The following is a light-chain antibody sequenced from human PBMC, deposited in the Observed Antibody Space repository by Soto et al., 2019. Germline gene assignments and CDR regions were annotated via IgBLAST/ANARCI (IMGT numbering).Light chain of an antibody. CDR2: DAS. V-gene: IGKV3-20*01. CDR1: QSVSSSY. J-gene: IGKJ1*01. CDR3: QQYGSSPRT. Sequence: ENVLTQSPGTLSLSPGERATLSCRASQSVSSSYLAWYQQKPGQAPRLLIYDASSGATGIPDRFSGSGSGTDFTLTISRLEPEYFAVYFCQQYGSSPRTFGQGPKVDIK.